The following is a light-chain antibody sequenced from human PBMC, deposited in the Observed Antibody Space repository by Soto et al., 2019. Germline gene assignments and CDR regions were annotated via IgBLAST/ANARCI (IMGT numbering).Light chain of an antibody. J-gene: IGKJ5*01. CDR3: QQYNSSPIT. CDR1: QSISSW. V-gene: IGKV1-5*01. CDR2: DAS. Sequence: DIQMPQSTSTLSASIGDRVTIACRASQSISSWLAWYQQKPGKAPKLLIYDASSLESGVPSRFSGSGSGTEFTLTISSLQPDDFATYYCQQYNSSPITFGQGTRLEIK.